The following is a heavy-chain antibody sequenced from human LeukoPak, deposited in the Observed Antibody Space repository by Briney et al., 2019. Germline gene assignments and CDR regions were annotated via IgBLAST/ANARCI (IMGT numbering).Heavy chain of an antibody. Sequence: GGSLRLSCAASGFTFSSYWMSWVRQAPGKGLEWVANIKQDGSEKYYVDSVKGRFTISRDNSKNTLYLQMNSLRAEDTAVYYCARVDGRGAFDIWGQGTMVTVSS. CDR3: ARVDGRGAFDI. CDR1: GFTFSSYW. D-gene: IGHD1-26*01. CDR2: IKQDGSEK. V-gene: IGHV3-7*03. J-gene: IGHJ3*02.